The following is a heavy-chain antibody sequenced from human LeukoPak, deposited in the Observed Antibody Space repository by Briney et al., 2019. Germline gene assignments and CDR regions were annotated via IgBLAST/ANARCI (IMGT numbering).Heavy chain of an antibody. CDR1: GFTFSSYA. CDR2: ISGSGGST. J-gene: IGHJ4*02. D-gene: IGHD2-2*01. Sequence: GGSLRLSCAASGFTFSSYAMSWVRQAPGKGLEWVSAISGSGGSTYYADSVKGRFTISRDNSKNTLYLQMNSLRAEDTALYYCAKGIVVVPAAQYYFDYWGQGTLVTVSS. CDR3: AKGIVVVPAAQYYFDY. V-gene: IGHV3-23*01.